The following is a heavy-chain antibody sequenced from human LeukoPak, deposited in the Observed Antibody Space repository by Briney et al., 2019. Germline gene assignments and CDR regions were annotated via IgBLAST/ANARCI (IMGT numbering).Heavy chain of an antibody. CDR2: IIPIFGTA. D-gene: IGHD1-26*01. CDR1: GGTFSSYA. J-gene: IGHJ4*02. CDR3: ARGDSGSYTPWDY. V-gene: IGHV1-69*05. Sequence: GASVKVSCKASGGTFSSYAISWVRQAPGQGLEWMGGIIPIFGTANYAQKFQGRVTITTDESTSTAYMELSGLRSEDTAVYYCARGDSGSYTPWDYWGQGTLVTVSS.